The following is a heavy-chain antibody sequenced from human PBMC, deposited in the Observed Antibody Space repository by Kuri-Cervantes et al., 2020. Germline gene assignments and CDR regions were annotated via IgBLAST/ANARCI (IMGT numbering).Heavy chain of an antibody. V-gene: IGHV3-23*01. CDR2: ISGSGGST. D-gene: IGHD2-15*01. CDR3: ARVGCSGGSCYYYYYGMDV. Sequence: GESLKISCAASGFTFDDYAMSWVRQAPGKGLEWVSAISGSGGSTYYADSVKGRFTISRDNSKNTLYLQMNSLRAEDTAVYYCARVGCSGGSCYYYYYGMDVWGQGTTVTVSS. CDR1: GFTFDDYA. J-gene: IGHJ6*02.